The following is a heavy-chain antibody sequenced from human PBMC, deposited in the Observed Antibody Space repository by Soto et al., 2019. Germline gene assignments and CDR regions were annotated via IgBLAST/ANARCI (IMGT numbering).Heavy chain of an antibody. J-gene: IGHJ5*02. D-gene: IGHD6-13*01. CDR2: IYYSGST. Sequence: SETLSLTCTVSGGSISSSSYYWGWIRQPPGKGLEWIGSIYYSGSTYYNPSLKSRVTISVDTSKNQFSLKLSSVTAADTAVYYCARAVAAAGAGWFDPWGQGTLVTVSS. V-gene: IGHV4-39*07. CDR3: ARAVAAAGAGWFDP. CDR1: GGSISSSSYY.